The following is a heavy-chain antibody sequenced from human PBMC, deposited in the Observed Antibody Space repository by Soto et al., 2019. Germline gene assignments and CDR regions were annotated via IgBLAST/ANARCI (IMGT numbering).Heavy chain of an antibody. D-gene: IGHD6-13*01. CDR3: ARHPERIAQIGWFDP. CDR2: ISSSSSTI. V-gene: IGHV3-48*01. J-gene: IGHJ5*02. Sequence: GGSLRLSCAASGFTFSSYSMNWVRQAPGKGLEWVSYISSSSSTIYYTDSVKGRFTISRDNAKNSLYLQMNSLRAEDTAVYYCARHPERIAQIGWFDPWGQGTLVTVSS. CDR1: GFTFSSYS.